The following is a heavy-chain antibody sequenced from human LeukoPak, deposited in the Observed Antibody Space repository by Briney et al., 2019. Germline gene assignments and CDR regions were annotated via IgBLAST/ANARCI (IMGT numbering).Heavy chain of an antibody. D-gene: IGHD3-22*01. CDR1: GYTFSGYY. V-gene: IGHV1-2*02. CDR2: INPNSGAT. Sequence: VASVKVSCKASGYTFSGYYMHWVRQAPGQGLEWMGWINPNSGATNYAQTLQGRVTMTRDTSISIVYMELSRLRTDDTVVYYCARALRYDDSSGYYAYWGQGTLVTVSS. CDR3: ARALRYDDSSGYYAY. J-gene: IGHJ4*02.